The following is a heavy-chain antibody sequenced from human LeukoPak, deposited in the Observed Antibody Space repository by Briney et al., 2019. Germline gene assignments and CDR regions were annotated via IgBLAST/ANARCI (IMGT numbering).Heavy chain of an antibody. J-gene: IGHJ4*02. V-gene: IGHV3-11*06. CDR3: ARARAITGTTSFDY. D-gene: IGHD1-7*01. CDR2: ISGGSGYT. Sequence: GGSLRLSCAASGFTFSDYYMSWIRQAPGEGLEWVSYISGGSGYTNYADSVTGRFTIPRDNARNSLYLQMNSLRAEDTAVYYCARARAITGTTSFDYWGQGTLVTVSS. CDR1: GFTFSDYY.